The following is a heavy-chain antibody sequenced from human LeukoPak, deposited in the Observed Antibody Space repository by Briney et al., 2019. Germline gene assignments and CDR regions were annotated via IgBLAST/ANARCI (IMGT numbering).Heavy chain of an antibody. D-gene: IGHD1-26*01. CDR1: GFTFSSYN. V-gene: IGHV3-21*04. Sequence: GGSLRLSCAASGFTFSSYNMKWVRQAPGKGLEWVSSISSRSSYIFYADSVKGRFTISRDNAKKSLYLQMNSLRADDTAVYYCARSGSHDYWGQGTLVTVSS. CDR3: ARSGSHDY. CDR2: ISSRSSYI. J-gene: IGHJ4*02.